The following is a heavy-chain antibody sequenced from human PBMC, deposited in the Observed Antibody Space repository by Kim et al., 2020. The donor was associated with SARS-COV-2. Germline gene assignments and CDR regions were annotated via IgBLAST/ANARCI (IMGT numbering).Heavy chain of an antibody. CDR3: ARRTIYYDSSGYYNGYFDY. J-gene: IGHJ4*02. D-gene: IGHD3-22*01. V-gene: IGHV4-39*01. CDR2: IYYSGSI. Sequence: SETLSLTCTVSGGSISSSSYYWGWIRQPPGKGLEWIGSIYYSGSIYYNPSLKNRVTISVDTSKNQFSLKLSSVTAADTAVYYCARRTIYYDSSGYYNGYFDYWGQGTLVTVSS. CDR1: GGSISSSSYY.